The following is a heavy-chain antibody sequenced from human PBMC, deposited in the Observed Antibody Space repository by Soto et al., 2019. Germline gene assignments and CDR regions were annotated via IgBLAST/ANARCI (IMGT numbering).Heavy chain of an antibody. D-gene: IGHD2-2*01. Sequence: SETLSLTCTVSGGSISSGGYYWSWIRQHPGKGLEWIGYIYYSGSTYYNPSLKSRVTISVDTAKNQFSLKLSSVTAADTAVYYCARSFDIVVVPAAIPVYWGQGTLVTVSS. J-gene: IGHJ4*02. V-gene: IGHV4-31*03. CDR1: GGSISSGGYY. CDR2: IYYSGST. CDR3: ARSFDIVVVPAAIPVY.